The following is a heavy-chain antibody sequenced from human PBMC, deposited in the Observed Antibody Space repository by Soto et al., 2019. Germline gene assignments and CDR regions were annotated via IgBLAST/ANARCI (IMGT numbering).Heavy chain of an antibody. V-gene: IGHV5-51*01. CDR1: GYSFTSYW. CDR2: IQPVDSDT. CDR3: AKFGNSGSSFAS. Sequence: GESLKISCQGSGYSFTSYWIGWVRQVPGKGLDWMGIIQPVDSDTRYSPSFQGQVIISADKSISTAYLQWNSLKASDTAMYYCAKFGNSGSSFASWGQGTLVTVSS. D-gene: IGHD1-26*01. J-gene: IGHJ5*02.